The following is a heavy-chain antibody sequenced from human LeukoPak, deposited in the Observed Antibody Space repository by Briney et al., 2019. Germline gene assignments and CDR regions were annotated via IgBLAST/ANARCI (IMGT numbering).Heavy chain of an antibody. D-gene: IGHD6-13*01. CDR2: ISASGGNT. CDR3: AKTGYSSSWFDY. V-gene: IGHV3-23*01. CDR1: GLTFSSYA. Sequence: GGSLRLSCAASGLTFSSYAMSWVRQAPGKGLEWVSAISASGGNTYYADSVKGRFTISRDNSKNTLYLQMNSLRAEDTAVYYCAKTGYSSSWFDYWGQGTLFTVSS. J-gene: IGHJ4*02.